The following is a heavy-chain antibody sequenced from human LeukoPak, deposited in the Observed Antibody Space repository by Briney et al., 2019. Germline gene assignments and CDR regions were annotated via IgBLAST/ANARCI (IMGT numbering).Heavy chain of an antibody. CDR1: GFIFSNCW. D-gene: IGHD4-11*01. CDR2: IKTDASEK. CDR3: ATYSTRNAREFQS. V-gene: IGHV3-7*01. Sequence: QSGGSLRLSCETSGFIFSNCWMTWVRQAPGKGLEWVANIKTDASEKYYADSVKGRFTISRDNAKNSLYLQMNSLRAEDTAVYYCATYSTRNAREFQSWGQGTLVTVSS. J-gene: IGHJ1*01.